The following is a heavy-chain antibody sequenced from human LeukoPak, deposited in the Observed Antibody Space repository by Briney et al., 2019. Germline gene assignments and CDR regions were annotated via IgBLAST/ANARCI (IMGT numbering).Heavy chain of an antibody. CDR2: SKNKDYAHST. CDR3: TRIFYYGTRGFYPDF. Sequence: GGSLRLSCAASGFTFSDHHMDWVRQAPGKGLEWIGRSKNKDYAHSTVYAASVKGRFTFSRDDPKNSLYLQMNSLTTEDTAVYYCTRIFYYGTRGFYPDFWGQRTLVTVSS. D-gene: IGHD3-10*01. V-gene: IGHV3-72*01. J-gene: IGHJ4*02. CDR1: GFTFSDHH.